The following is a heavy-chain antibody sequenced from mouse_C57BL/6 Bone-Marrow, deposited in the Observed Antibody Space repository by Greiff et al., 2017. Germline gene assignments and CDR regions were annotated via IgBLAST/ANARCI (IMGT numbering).Heavy chain of an antibody. CDR1: GYAFTNYL. J-gene: IGHJ2*01. CDR2: INPGSGGT. Sequence: VQVVESGAELVRPGTSVKVSCKASGYAFTNYLIEWVKQRPGQGLEWIGVINPGSGGTNYNEKFKGKETLTADKSSSTAYMQLSSLTSEDSAVYFCARMVKGYWGQGTTLTVSS. CDR3: ARMVKGY. V-gene: IGHV1-54*01. D-gene: IGHD2-2*01.